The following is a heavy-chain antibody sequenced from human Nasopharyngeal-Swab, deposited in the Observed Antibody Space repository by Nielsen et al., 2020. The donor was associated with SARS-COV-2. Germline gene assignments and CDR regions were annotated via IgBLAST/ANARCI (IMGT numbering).Heavy chain of an antibody. V-gene: IGHV1-69*13. CDR3: VVGFLEWSGTYGMDV. D-gene: IGHD3-3*01. Sequence: SVKVSCKASGGTFSSYAISWVRQAPGQGLEWMGGIIPIFGTANYAQKFQGRVTITADESASTAYMELSSLRSEDTAVYYCVVGFLEWSGTYGMDVWGQGTTVTVSS. CDR2: IIPIFGTA. J-gene: IGHJ6*02. CDR1: GGTFSSYA.